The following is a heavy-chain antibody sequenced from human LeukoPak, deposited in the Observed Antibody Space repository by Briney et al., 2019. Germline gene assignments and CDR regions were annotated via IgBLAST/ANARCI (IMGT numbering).Heavy chain of an antibody. D-gene: IGHD1-1*01. CDR1: GGSISSGSYY. CDR2: IYTSGST. J-gene: IGHJ4*02. V-gene: IGHV4-61*02. CDR3: ARARSSGTGTTRPGPTRPFDY. Sequence: PSQTLSLTCTVSGGSISSGSYYWSWIRHPAGKGLEWIGRIYTSGSTNYNPSLKSRVTMSVDTSKNQFSLRLSSVTAADTAVYYCARARSSGTGTTRPGPTRPFDYWGQGTLVTVSS.